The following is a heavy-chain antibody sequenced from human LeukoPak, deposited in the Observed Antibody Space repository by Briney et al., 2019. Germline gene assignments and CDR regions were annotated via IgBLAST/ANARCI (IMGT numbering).Heavy chain of an antibody. CDR1: GFTFSSYD. Sequence: GGSLRLSCAASGFTFSSYDMHWVRQATGKGLEWVSAIGTAGDTYYPGSVKGRFTISRENAKNSLYLQMNSLRAGDTAVYYCARVSGGGELLDYWGQGTLVTVSS. CDR2: IGTAGDT. D-gene: IGHD1-26*01. V-gene: IGHV3-13*01. J-gene: IGHJ4*02. CDR3: ARVSGGGELLDY.